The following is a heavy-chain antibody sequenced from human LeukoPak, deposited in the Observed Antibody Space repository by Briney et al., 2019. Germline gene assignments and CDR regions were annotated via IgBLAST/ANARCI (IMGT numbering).Heavy chain of an antibody. Sequence: PGGSLRLSCAASGFTFSSYGMHWVRQAPGKGLEWVAVISYDGSNKYYADSVKGRFTISRDNSKNTLYLQMNGLRAEDTAVYYCACTYGGLNYFEFWGQGTLVTVSS. CDR1: GFTFSSYG. V-gene: IGHV3-30*03. CDR2: ISYDGSNK. D-gene: IGHD4-23*01. J-gene: IGHJ4*02. CDR3: ACTYGGLNYFEF.